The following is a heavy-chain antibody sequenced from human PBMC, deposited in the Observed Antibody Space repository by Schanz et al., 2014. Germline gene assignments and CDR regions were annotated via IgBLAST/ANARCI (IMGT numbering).Heavy chain of an antibody. CDR1: GFTFSDYC. J-gene: IGHJ4*03. D-gene: IGHD1-26*01. CDR2: TSNDGSVR. V-gene: IGHV3-74*01. Sequence: VQLVESGGGLVQPGGSLRLSCAASGFTFSDYCMHWVRQAPGKGLVWVSRTSNDGSVRTFADSVKGRFTISRDNAKTTLNLQMNSLRAADADVSACAGPKALSGVAGIAAWGQGTLVAVSS. CDR3: AGPKALSGVAGIAA.